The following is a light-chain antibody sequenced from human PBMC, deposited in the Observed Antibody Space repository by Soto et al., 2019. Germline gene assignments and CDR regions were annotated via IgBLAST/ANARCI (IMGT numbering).Light chain of an antibody. CDR2: YDS. J-gene: IGLJ1*01. CDR1: NIGNKR. V-gene: IGLV3-21*04. CDR3: QVWDIMTDNYV. Sequence: SYELTQSPSVSVAPEKTATITCGGNNIGNKRVHWYRLKPGQAPVLLISYDSDRPSGIPERFSGSNSGNTATLTISRVEAGDEADYYCQVWDIMTDNYVFGSGTKLTVL.